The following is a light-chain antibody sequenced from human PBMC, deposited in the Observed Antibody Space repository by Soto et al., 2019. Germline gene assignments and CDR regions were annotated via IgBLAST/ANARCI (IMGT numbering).Light chain of an antibody. J-gene: IGLJ1*01. V-gene: IGLV2-14*01. Sequence: QSALTQPASVSGSPGQSITISCTGTSSDVGRYNHVSWYQHHPGKAPKLIISEVSNRPSGVSNRFSGSKPGYTASLTISGLQAEDEADYYCNSHTSGDFRVFGTGTKVTVL. CDR2: EVS. CDR3: NSHTSGDFRV. CDR1: SSDVGRYNH.